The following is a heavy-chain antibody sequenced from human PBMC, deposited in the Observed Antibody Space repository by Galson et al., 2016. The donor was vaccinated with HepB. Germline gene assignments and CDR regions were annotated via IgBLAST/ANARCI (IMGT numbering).Heavy chain of an antibody. J-gene: IGHJ3*02. V-gene: IGHV4-34*01. D-gene: IGHD6-19*01. CDR1: GGSFSGYF. CDR3: TRPGIAMAAYAFDI. Sequence: SETLSLTCAVYGGSFSGYFWTWIRQPPGKGLEWIGEVNHSGSTNYNPSLKSRVTMSVDTSKNQFSLKLSSVTAADTAVYYCTRPGIAMAAYAFDIWGQGTMVTVS. CDR2: VNHSGST.